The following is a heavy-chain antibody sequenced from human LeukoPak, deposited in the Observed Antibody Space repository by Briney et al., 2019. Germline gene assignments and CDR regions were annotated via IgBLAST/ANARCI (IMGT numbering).Heavy chain of an antibody. V-gene: IGHV3-66*01. CDR1: GFSVRTNY. CDR2: IYSGGAT. J-gene: IGHJ4*02. D-gene: IGHD6-13*01. Sequence: PGGSLRLSCAASGFSVRTNYMSWVRQAPGKGLEWVSVIYSGGATHYTDSVKGRFTISRDNSKNTLYLQMNSLRAEDTALYFCAGSAAGPLGYWGQGTLVTVSS. CDR3: AGSAAGPLGY.